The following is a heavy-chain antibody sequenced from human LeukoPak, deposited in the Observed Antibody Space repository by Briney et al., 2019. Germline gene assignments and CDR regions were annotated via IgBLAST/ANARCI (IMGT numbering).Heavy chain of an antibody. D-gene: IGHD1-26*01. CDR1: GYTFTDYY. CDR2: INPNSGGT. V-gene: IGHV1-2*02. Sequence: GASVKVSCKASGYTFTDYYMHWVRQAPGQGLEWMGWINPNSGGTNYAQNFQGRVTMTRDTSISTAYMELSRLTSDDTAVFYCASLGATTLSYYGMDVWGQGTTVTVSS. CDR3: ASLGATTLSYYGMDV. J-gene: IGHJ6*02.